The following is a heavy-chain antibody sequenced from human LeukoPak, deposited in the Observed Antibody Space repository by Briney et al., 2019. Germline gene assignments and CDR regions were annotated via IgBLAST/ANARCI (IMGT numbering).Heavy chain of an antibody. V-gene: IGHV3-7*01. CDR2: IKQDGSEK. J-gene: IGHJ4*02. CDR3: ARDTYKRGQQLPGDY. Sequence: PGGSLRLSCAASGFTFSSYWMSWVRQAPGKGLEWVANIKQDGSEKYYVDSVKGRFTISRDNAKNSLYLQMNILRAEDTAVYYCARDTYKRGQQLPGDYWGQGTLVTVSS. CDR1: GFTFSSYW. D-gene: IGHD6-13*01.